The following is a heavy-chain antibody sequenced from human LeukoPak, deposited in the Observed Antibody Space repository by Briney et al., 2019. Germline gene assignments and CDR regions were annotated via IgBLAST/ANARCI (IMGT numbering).Heavy chain of an antibody. D-gene: IGHD3-22*01. CDR1: GFTFSSYA. CDR2: ISYDGSNK. CDR3: ARDPSYYYDSSGLDY. J-gene: IGHJ4*02. Sequence: GGSLRLSCAASGFTFSSYAMHWVRQAPGKGLEWVAVISYDGSNKYYADSVKGRFTISRDNSKNTLYLQMNSLRAEDTAVYYCARDPSYYYDSSGLDYWGQGTLATVSS. V-gene: IGHV3-30*04.